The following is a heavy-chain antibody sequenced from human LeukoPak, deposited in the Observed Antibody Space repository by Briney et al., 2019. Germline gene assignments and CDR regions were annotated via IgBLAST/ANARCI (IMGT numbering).Heavy chain of an antibody. Sequence: SETLSLTCTVSGGSISSYYWSWIRQPPGKGLEWIGYIYYSGSTNYNPSLKSRVTTLVDTSKNQFSLRLSSVTAADTAVYYCAREYSSSSGRRAFDFWGQGTMVTVSS. CDR2: IYYSGST. CDR3: AREYSSSSGRRAFDF. V-gene: IGHV4-59*08. J-gene: IGHJ3*01. D-gene: IGHD6-6*01. CDR1: GGSISSYY.